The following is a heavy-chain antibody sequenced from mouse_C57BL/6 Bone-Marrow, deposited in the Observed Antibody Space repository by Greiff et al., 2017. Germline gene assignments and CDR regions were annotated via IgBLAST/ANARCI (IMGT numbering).Heavy chain of an antibody. D-gene: IGHD1-1*01. Sequence: QVHVKQSGPELVKPGASVKISCKASGYTFTDYYINWVKQRPGQGLEWIGWIFPGSGSTYYNEKFKGKATLTVDKSSSTAYMLLSSLTSEDSAVYFCARYYYGSYYFDYWGQGTTLTVSS. CDR2: IFPGSGST. CDR1: GYTFTDYY. CDR3: ARYYYGSYYFDY. J-gene: IGHJ2*01. V-gene: IGHV1-75*01.